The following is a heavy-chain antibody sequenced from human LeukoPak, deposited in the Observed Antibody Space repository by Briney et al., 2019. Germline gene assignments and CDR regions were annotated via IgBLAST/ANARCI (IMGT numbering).Heavy chain of an antibody. Sequence: GGSLRLSCAASGFTFSSYWMSWVRQAPGKGLEWVSAIIGSGGSTYYADSVKGRFTISRDNSKNTLYLQMNSLRVEDTAVYYCAKGTYYYDSSGYYGGYYFDYWGQGTLVTVSS. J-gene: IGHJ4*02. D-gene: IGHD3-22*01. CDR2: IIGSGGST. CDR3: AKGTYYYDSSGYYGGYYFDY. V-gene: IGHV3-23*01. CDR1: GFTFSSYW.